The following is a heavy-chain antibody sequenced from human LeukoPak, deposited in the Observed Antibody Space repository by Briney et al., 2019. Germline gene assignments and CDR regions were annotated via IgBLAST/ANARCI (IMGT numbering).Heavy chain of an antibody. V-gene: IGHV4-34*01. D-gene: IGHD6-13*01. CDR2: INHSGST. CDR1: GGSFSAYY. J-gene: IGHJ4*02. CDR3: ARGEAAGTVWYFDY. Sequence: SETLSLTCAVYGGSFSAYYWSWIRQPPGKGLEWIGEINHSGSTNYNPSLKSRVTISVDTSKNQFSLKLSSVTAADTAVYYCARGEAAGTVWYFDYWGQGTLVTVSS.